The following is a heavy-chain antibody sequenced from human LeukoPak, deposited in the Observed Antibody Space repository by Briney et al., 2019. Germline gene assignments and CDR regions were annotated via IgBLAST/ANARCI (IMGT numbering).Heavy chain of an antibody. CDR1: GGSISSYY. Sequence: SETLSLTCTVSGGSISSYYWSWIRQPPGKGLEWIGYIYYSGSTNCNPSLKSRVTISVDTSKNQFSLKLSSVTAADTAVYYCASLARGGNWFDPWGQGTLVTVSS. CDR3: ASLARGGNWFDP. CDR2: IYYSGST. D-gene: IGHD6-6*01. V-gene: IGHV4-59*12. J-gene: IGHJ5*02.